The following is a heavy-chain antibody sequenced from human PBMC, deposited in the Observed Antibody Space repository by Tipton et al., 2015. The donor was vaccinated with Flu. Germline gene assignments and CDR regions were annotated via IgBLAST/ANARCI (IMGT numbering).Heavy chain of an antibody. CDR2: IWYDGSNK. CDR3: ARGYDILTDGGGYFDY. J-gene: IGHJ4*02. V-gene: IGHV3-33*01. Sequence: WVRQPAGKGLEWVAGIWYDGSNKYYADSVKGRFTISRDNSKNTLYLQMNSLRAEDTAVYYCARGYDILTDGGGYFDYWGQGTLVTVSS. D-gene: IGHD3-9*01.